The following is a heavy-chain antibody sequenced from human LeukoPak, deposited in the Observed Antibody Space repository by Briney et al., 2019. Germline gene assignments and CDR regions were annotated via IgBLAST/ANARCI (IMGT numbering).Heavy chain of an antibody. D-gene: IGHD6-13*01. Sequence: PGGSLRLSCAASGFTFSSYWMHWVRQAPGKGLVWVSRSNSDGSSTNYADSVKGRFTISRDNAKNTLYLQMNSLTVEDTAVYYCTRRSPGSSSWYDYWGQGTLVTVSS. J-gene: IGHJ4*02. CDR1: GFTFSSYW. CDR2: SNSDGSST. V-gene: IGHV3-74*01. CDR3: TRRSPGSSSWYDY.